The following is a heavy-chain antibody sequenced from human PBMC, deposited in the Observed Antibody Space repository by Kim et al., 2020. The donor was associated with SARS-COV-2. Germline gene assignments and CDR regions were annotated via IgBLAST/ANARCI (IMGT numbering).Heavy chain of an antibody. CDR3: ARYGSRDGYNYSFDY. V-gene: IGHV3-7*03. D-gene: IGHD5-12*01. Sequence: DSVKGRFTISRDNAKNSLYLQMTSLRAEDTAIYYWARYGSRDGYNYSFDYWGQGTLVTVSS. J-gene: IGHJ4*02.